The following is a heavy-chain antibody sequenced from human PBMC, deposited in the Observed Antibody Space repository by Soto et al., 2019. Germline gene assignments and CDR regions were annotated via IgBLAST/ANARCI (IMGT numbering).Heavy chain of an antibody. CDR1: GGTFSSYA. J-gene: IGHJ3*02. CDR3: ARDGTTVTSPLSDAFDI. CDR2: IIPIFGTA. D-gene: IGHD4-17*01. V-gene: IGHV1-69*01. Sequence: QVQLVQSGAEVKKPGSSVKVSCKASGGTFSSYAISWVRQAPGQGLEWMGGIIPIFGTANYAQKFQGRVTITADESTSTAYMELSSLRSEDTAVYYSARDGTTVTSPLSDAFDIGGQGTMVTVSS.